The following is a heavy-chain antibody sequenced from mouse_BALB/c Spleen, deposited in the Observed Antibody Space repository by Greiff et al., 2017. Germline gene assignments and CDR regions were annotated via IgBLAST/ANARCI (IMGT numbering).Heavy chain of an antibody. Sequence: QVQLKESGAELARPGASVKLSCKASGYTFTSYWMQWVKQRPGQGLEWIGAIYPGDGDTRYTQKFKGKATLTADKSSSTAYMQLSSLASEDSAVYYCARAGYGYEPFAYWGQGTLVTVSA. V-gene: IGHV1-87*01. CDR2: IYPGDGDT. D-gene: IGHD2-2*01. CDR1: GYTFTSYW. J-gene: IGHJ3*01. CDR3: ARAGYGYEPFAY.